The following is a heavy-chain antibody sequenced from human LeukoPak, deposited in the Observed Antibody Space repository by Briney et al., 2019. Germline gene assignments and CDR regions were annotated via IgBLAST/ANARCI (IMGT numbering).Heavy chain of an antibody. V-gene: IGHV4-39*07. J-gene: IGHJ3*02. CDR1: GGSISSSSYY. D-gene: IGHD3-22*01. CDR2: IYYSGST. CDR3: ARDSGYRGAFDI. Sequence: SETLSLTCTVSGGSISSSSYYWGWIRQPPGKGLEWIGSIYYSGSTYYNPSLKSRVTISVDTSKNQFSLKLSSVTAADTAVYYCARDSGYRGAFDIWGQGTMVTVSS.